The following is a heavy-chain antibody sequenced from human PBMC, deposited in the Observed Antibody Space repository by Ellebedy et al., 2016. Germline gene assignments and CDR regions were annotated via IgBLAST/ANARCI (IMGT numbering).Heavy chain of an antibody. CDR2: VKDDGSEK. D-gene: IGHD5-12*01. CDR3: ARGLATVDY. J-gene: IGHJ4*02. Sequence: GGSLRLSCAASGFTFSSYWMSWVRQAPGKGLEWVASVKDDGSEKYYVDSVKGRLTISRDNAKNSLFVQMNSLRAEDTAVNYCARGLATVDYWGQGTLVTVSS. CDR1: GFTFSSYW. V-gene: IGHV3-7*03.